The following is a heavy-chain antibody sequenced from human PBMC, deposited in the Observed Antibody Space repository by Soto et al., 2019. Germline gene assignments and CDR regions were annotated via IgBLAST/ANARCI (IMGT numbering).Heavy chain of an antibody. V-gene: IGHV3-15*01. Sequence: GGSLRLSCAASGFTFSNAWMSWVRQAPGKGLEWVGRIKSKTDGGTTDYAAPVKGRFTISRDDSKNTLYLQMNSLKTEDTVVYYCTTSPRSSYYYYYGMDVWGQGTTVTVSS. CDR1: GFTFSNAW. J-gene: IGHJ6*02. CDR3: TTSPRSSYYYYYGMDV. CDR2: IKSKTDGGTT.